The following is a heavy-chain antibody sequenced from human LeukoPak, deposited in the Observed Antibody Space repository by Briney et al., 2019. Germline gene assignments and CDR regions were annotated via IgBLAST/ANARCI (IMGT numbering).Heavy chain of an antibody. CDR3: ARGGSSIDY. D-gene: IGHD6-13*01. CDR1: GFTFSSYA. J-gene: IGHJ4*02. V-gene: IGHV3-23*01. CDR2: ISYSGGNT. Sequence: GGSLRLSCAASGFTFSSYAMSWVRQAPGKGLEWVSGISYSGGNTYYADSVKGRFTISRDNANNSLYLQMNSLRAEDTAVYYCARGGSSIDYWGQGTLVTVSS.